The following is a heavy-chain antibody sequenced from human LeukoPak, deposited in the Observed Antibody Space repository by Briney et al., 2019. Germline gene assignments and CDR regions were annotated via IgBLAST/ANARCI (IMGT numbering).Heavy chain of an antibody. J-gene: IGHJ4*02. CDR1: GFTFNSYA. Sequence: GGSLRLSCAASGFTFNSYAMSWVRQAPGKGLEWVSVISSSAGSTDYADSVKGRFAISRDNPKNTLYLQMNSLRTEDTTVYYCAKDLHGDYTLDYWGQGTLVTVSS. CDR2: ISSSAGST. CDR3: AKDLHGDYTLDY. D-gene: IGHD4-17*01. V-gene: IGHV3-23*01.